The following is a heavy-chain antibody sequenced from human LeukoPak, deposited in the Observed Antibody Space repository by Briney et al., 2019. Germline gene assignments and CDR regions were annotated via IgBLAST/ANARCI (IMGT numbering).Heavy chain of an antibody. V-gene: IGHV3-23*01. D-gene: IGHD1-14*01. J-gene: IGHJ4*02. CDR1: GFSFSNYA. Sequence: GGSLRHSRAASGFSFSNYAMRWVRQAPGKGLEWVSAISNSGGMTKFADSVKGRFTISRDNSKNTVYMQMNSLRAEDTAIYYCTKAGSSTTIPGYFDDWGQGTLVTVSP. CDR3: TKAGSSTTIPGYFDD. CDR2: ISNSGGMT.